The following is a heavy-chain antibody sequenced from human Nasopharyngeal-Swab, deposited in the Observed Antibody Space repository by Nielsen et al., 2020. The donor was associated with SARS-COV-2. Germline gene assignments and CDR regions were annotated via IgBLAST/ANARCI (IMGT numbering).Heavy chain of an antibody. CDR1: GFTFRSYA. CDR3: AKDLDGGGYLFVDY. CDR2: ISDDGSKT. Sequence: GGSLRLSCAASGFTFRSYAMHWVRQAPGKGLEWVAVISDDGSKTYLIDSVKGRFTISRDNSKNTVYLQMSTLRAEDTAVYFCAKDLDGGGYLFVDYWGQGTLVTVSS. J-gene: IGHJ4*02. D-gene: IGHD2-21*02. V-gene: IGHV3-30*18.